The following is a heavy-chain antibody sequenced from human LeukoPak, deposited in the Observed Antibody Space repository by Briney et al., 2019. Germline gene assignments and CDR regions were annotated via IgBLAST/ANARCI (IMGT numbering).Heavy chain of an antibody. CDR2: IKQDGSEK. CDR1: GFTFSSYW. J-gene: IGHJ6*02. CDR3: ARLSSSGNNNQSKYRNSLRHYYYYYGMDV. Sequence: GGSLRLSCAASGFTFSSYWMSWVRQAPGKGLEWVANIKQDGSEKYYVDSVKGRFTISRDNAKNSLYLQMNSLRAEDTAVYYCARLSSSGNNNQSKYRNSLRHYYYYYGMDVWGQGTTVTVSS. V-gene: IGHV3-7*01. D-gene: IGHD2/OR15-2a*01.